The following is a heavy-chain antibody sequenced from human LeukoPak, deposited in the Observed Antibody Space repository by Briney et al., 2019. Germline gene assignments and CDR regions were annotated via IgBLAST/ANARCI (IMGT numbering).Heavy chain of an antibody. CDR2: IIPIVGTA. CDR3: ASSADILTGYYVT. CDR1: GGTFSSYA. J-gene: IGHJ4*02. Sequence: SVKVSCKASGGTFSSYAISWVRQAPGQGLEWMGGIIPIVGTAYYAQNFRGGVTITADESTSTPYMGLSSLRSEDSDVYYCASSADILTGYYVTWGQGTLVTVSS. V-gene: IGHV1-69*13. D-gene: IGHD3-9*01.